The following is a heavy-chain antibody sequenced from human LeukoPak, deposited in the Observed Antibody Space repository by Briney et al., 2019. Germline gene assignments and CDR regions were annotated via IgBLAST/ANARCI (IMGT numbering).Heavy chain of an antibody. J-gene: IGHJ4*02. CDR3: ARGGYCSGGSCSPYYFDY. V-gene: IGHV1-69*05. CDR1: GGTFSSYA. Sequence: SVKVSCKASGGTFSSYAISWVRQAPGQGLEWMGRIIPIFGTANYAQKFQGRVTITTDESTSTAYMELSSLRSGDTAVYYCARGGYCSGGSCSPYYFDYWGQGTLVTVSS. D-gene: IGHD2-15*01. CDR2: IIPIFGTA.